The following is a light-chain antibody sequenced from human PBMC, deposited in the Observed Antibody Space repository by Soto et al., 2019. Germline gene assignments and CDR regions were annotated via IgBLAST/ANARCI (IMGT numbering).Light chain of an antibody. CDR1: SSDVGRYTY. CDR2: DVT. J-gene: IGLJ1*01. CDR3: CSVAGGHTYV. V-gene: IGLV2-11*01. Sequence: QSVLTQPRSVSGSPGQSVTISCTGTSSDVGRYTYVSWYQQHPGKAPQLIIRDVTERPSGVPDRFSGSKSGNTASLTISGLQAEDDADYSCCSVAGGHTYVFRTGTKVTVL.